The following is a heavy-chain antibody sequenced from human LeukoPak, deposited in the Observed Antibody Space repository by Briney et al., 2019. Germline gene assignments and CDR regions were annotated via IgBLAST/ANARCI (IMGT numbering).Heavy chain of an antibody. V-gene: IGHV3-21*01. J-gene: IGHJ3*02. CDR1: GLTFSSYS. CDR3: ARDLGPPAFDI. CDR2: ISSSSNYI. Sequence: GGSLRLSCAASGLTFSSYSMNWVRQAPGKGLEWVSSISSSSNYIYYADSVKGRFTISRDNAKNSLYLQMNSLRAEDTAVYYCARDLGPPAFDIWGQGTMVTVSS.